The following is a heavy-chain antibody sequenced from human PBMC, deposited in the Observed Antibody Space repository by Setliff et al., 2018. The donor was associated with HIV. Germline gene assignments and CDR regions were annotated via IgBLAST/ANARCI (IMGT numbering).Heavy chain of an antibody. CDR1: GYTFTSYG. J-gene: IGHJ4*02. CDR3: AWGTQRPIDS. CDR2: IIPILGIA. D-gene: IGHD3-16*01. V-gene: IGHV1-69*10. Sequence: SVKVSCKASGYTFTSYGISWVRQAPGQGLEWMGGIIPILGIANYAQKFQGRVTITADRSIDIAYMKLSSLTSGDTAMYFCAWGTQRPIDSWGQGTLVTVSS.